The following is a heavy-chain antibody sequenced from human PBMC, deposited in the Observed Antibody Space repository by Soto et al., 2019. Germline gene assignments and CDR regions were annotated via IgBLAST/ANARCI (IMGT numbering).Heavy chain of an antibody. CDR1: GGSISSGDYY. D-gene: IGHD3-10*01. CDR2: IYYSGST. J-gene: IGHJ3*02. CDR3: ATIGSRNAFEI. Sequence: SETLSLTCTVSGGSISSGDYYWSWIRQPPGKCLESIGYIYYSGSTYYNRSLKSRFTISIDTSTNQYSLKLNSLTAADPAVYYCATIGSRNAFEIWRQGTMVTVSS. V-gene: IGHV4-30-4*01.